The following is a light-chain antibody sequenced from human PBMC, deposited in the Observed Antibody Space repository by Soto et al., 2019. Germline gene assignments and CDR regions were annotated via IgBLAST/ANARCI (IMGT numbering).Light chain of an antibody. V-gene: IGKV3-20*01. CDR2: GAS. CDR1: QSVSNNY. J-gene: IGKJ1*01. Sequence: EIVLTQSPGTPSLSPGERATLSCRASQSVSNNYLAWYQQKPGQAPRLLIYGASNRATGIPDRFSGSGSGTDFTLTISRLEPEDFAVYYCQQYGSSGTFGRGTKVEIK. CDR3: QQYGSSGT.